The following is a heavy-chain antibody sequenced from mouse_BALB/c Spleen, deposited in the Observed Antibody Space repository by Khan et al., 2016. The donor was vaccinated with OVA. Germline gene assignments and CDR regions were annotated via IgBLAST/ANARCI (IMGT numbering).Heavy chain of an antibody. CDR3: YSRSLRWDFDY. J-gene: IGHJ2*01. CDR2: INPSTGYT. D-gene: IGHD1-1*01. CDR1: GYTFINYW. V-gene: IGHV1-7*01. Sequence: VQLQESGAELAKPGASVKMSCKASGYTFINYWILWVKQRPGQGLEWIGYINPSTGYTEYNQNFKEKATLTADKSSSTAYMQLSSLTSEDSAVDYCYSRSLRWDFDYWGQGTTLTVSS.